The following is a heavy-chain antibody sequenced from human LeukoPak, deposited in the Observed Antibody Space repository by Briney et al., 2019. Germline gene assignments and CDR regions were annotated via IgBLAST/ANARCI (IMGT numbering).Heavy chain of an antibody. CDR2: IYYSGST. D-gene: IGHD3-9*01. Sequence: SETLSLTCTVSGGSISSGGYYWSWIRQHPGKGLEWIGYIYYSGSTYYNPSLKSRVTISVDTSKNQFSLKLSSVTAADTAVYYCARGSVLRYFDWSPPLGPLDYWGQGTLVTVSS. J-gene: IGHJ4*02. CDR3: ARGSVLRYFDWSPPLGPLDY. V-gene: IGHV4-31*03. CDR1: GGSISSGGYY.